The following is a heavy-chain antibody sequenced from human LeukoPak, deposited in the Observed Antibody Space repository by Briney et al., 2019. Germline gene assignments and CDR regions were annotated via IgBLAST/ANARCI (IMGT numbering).Heavy chain of an antibody. CDR3: ARGSRRDYDFWSGPTYYGMDV. D-gene: IGHD3-3*01. CDR1: GGTFSSYA. CDR2: IIPILGIA. J-gene: IGHJ6*02. V-gene: IGHV1-69*04. Sequence: SVKVSCKASGGTFSSYAISWVRQAPGQGLEWMGRIIPILGIANYAQKFQGRVTMTRNTSISTAYMELSSLRSEDTAVYYCARGSRRDYDFWSGPTYYGMDVWGQGTTVTVSS.